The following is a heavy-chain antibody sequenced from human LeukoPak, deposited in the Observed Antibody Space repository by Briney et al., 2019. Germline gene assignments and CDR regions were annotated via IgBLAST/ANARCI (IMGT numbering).Heavy chain of an antibody. CDR2: INPNSGGT. V-gene: IGHV1-2*02. J-gene: IGHJ1*01. CDR3: ATSSGCYVGYIQY. Sequence: GASVKVSCKASGYTFTGYYMHWVRQAPGQGLEWMGWINPNSGGTHYAQKFQGRVTMTRDTSISIAYMELSTLRSDDTAVYYCATSSGCYVGYIQYWGQGTLVTVSS. D-gene: IGHD3-22*01. CDR1: GYTFTGYY.